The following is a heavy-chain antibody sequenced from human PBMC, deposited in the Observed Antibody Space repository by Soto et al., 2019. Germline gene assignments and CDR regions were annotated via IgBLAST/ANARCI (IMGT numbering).Heavy chain of an antibody. Sequence: PGGSLRLSCAASGFTFSGSAMHWVRLASGKGLEWVGRIRGKANSYATAYAASVKGRFTTSRDDSKNTAYLQMNSLKTEDTAVYYCTRRDDYHYYDSSGYYQHYYYYGMDVWGQGTTVTVSS. J-gene: IGHJ6*02. D-gene: IGHD3-22*01. CDR1: GFTFSGSA. CDR2: IRGKANSYAT. CDR3: TRRDDYHYYDSSGYYQHYYYYGMDV. V-gene: IGHV3-73*01.